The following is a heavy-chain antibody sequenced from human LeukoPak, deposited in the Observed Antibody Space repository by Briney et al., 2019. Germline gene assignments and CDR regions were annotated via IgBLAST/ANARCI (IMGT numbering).Heavy chain of an antibody. V-gene: IGHV4-39*01. CDR2: IYYSGST. D-gene: IGHD3-10*01. J-gene: IGHJ4*02. CDR3: ARQHWPRGFDY. Sequence: SETLSLTCTVSGGSISSSSYYWGWIRQPPGKGLEWIGSIYYSGSTYYNPSLKSRVTISVDTSKNQFSLKLSSATAADTAVYYCARQHWPRGFDYWGQGTLVTVSS. CDR1: GGSISSSSYY.